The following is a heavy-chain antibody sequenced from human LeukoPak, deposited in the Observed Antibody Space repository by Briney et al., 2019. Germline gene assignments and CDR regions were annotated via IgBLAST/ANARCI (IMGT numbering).Heavy chain of an antibody. CDR1: GYSISSGYY. Sequence: ETLSLTCTVSGYSISSGYYWGWIRQPPGKGLEWVSVIYSGGSTYYADSVKGRFTISRDNSKNTLYLQMNSLRAEDTAVYYCARASGSYSDDAFDIWGQGTMVTVSS. CDR2: IYSGGST. J-gene: IGHJ3*02. CDR3: ARASGSYSDDAFDI. D-gene: IGHD1-26*01. V-gene: IGHV3-53*01.